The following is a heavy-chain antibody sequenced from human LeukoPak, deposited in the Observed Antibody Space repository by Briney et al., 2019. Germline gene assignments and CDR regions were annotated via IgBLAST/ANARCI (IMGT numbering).Heavy chain of an antibody. D-gene: IGHD2-2*01. CDR3: AVPAAATPNYYYCYGMDV. V-gene: IGHV1-69*06. J-gene: IGHJ6*04. CDR2: IIPIFGTT. CDR1: GGTFSSYA. Sequence: SVKVSCKASGGTFSSYAISWVRQAPGQGLEWMGGIIPIFGTTNYAQKFQGRVTITADKSTSTAYMELSSLRSEDTAVYYCAVPAAATPNYYYCYGMDVWGKGTTVTVSS.